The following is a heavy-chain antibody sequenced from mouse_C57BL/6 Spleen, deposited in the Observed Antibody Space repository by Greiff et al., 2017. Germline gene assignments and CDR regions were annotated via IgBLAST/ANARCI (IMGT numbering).Heavy chain of an antibody. D-gene: IGHD4-1*01. J-gene: IGHJ4*01. CDR2: IHPNSGST. V-gene: IGHV1-64*01. Sequence: VQLQQPGAELVKPGASVKLSCKASGYTFTSYWMHWVKQRPGQGLEWIGIIHPNSGSTNYNEKFKSKATLTVDKSSSTAYLQLSSLTSEDSAVYDCASWDPYYYAMDYWGQGTSVTVSS. CDR3: ASWDPYYYAMDY. CDR1: GYTFTSYW.